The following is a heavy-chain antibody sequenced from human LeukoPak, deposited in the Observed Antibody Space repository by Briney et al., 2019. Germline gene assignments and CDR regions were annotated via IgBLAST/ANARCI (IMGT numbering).Heavy chain of an antibody. J-gene: IGHJ4*02. V-gene: IGHV4-39*07. CDR3: ARELYDTSAYYVE. Sequence: SETLSLTCTVSGGSISSSSYYWGWIRQPPGEGLEWIGRIYYSGSTYYNPSLKSRVTISVDTSKNQFSLKLNSVTAADTAVYYCARELYDTSAYYVEWGQGTLVTVSS. CDR1: GGSISSSSYY. CDR2: IYYSGST. D-gene: IGHD3-22*01.